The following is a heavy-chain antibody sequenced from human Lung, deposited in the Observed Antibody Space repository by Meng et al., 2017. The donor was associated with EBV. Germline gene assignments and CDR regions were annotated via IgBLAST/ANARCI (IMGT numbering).Heavy chain of an antibody. V-gene: IGHV3-23*01. CDR1: GFTFSSHA. CDR2: ISGGGGNT. CDR3: AKLHYYDSGNFDY. Sequence: EVRLLGAGGGLVQPGGSLRLSCTASGFTFSSHAMSWVRQAPGKGLEWVSGISGGGGNTYYADSVKGRFTISRDNSKNTLNLQMNSLRAEDTAVYYCAKLHYYDSGNFDYWGQGTLVTVSS. J-gene: IGHJ4*02. D-gene: IGHD3-10*01.